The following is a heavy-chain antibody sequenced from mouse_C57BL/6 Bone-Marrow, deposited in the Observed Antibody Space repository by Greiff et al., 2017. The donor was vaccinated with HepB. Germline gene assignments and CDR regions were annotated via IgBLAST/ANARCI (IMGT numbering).Heavy chain of an antibody. Sequence: EVQVVESGGGLVQPGGSLKLSCAASGFTFSDYGMAWVRQAPRKGPEWVAFISNLAYSIYYADTVTGRFTISRKNAKNTLYLEMSSLRSEDTAMYYCARQSGSSYTYWYFDVWGTGTTVTVSS. CDR3: ARQSGSSYTYWYFDV. CDR1: GFTFSDYG. J-gene: IGHJ1*03. CDR2: ISNLAYSI. D-gene: IGHD1-1*01. V-gene: IGHV5-15*01.